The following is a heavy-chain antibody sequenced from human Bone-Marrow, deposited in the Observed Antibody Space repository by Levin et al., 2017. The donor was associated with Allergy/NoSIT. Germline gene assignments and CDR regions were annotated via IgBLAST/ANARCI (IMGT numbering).Heavy chain of an antibody. CDR3: AKGYDYGFDH. V-gene: IGHV3-23*01. J-gene: IGHJ4*02. CDR1: GFTFRSYA. CDR2: ISGAGGAST. Sequence: GESLKISCVASGFTFRSYAMSWVRQAPGKGLEWVSIISGAGGASTYYADSVKGRFTISRDNSKNTLFLQMNNLRVEDTAVYYCAKGYDYGFDHWGQGTPVTVSS. D-gene: IGHD5-12*01.